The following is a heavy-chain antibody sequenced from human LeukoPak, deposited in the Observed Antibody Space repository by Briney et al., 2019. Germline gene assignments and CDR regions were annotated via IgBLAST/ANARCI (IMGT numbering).Heavy chain of an antibody. Sequence: GSLRLTCAVYGGSFSGYSWTWIRQPPGMGLEWIGEVNHSGSTKSNPSLKSRVIISVDTSKKQFSLNLTSLTAADTAVHYCARGRVVTSTFRYWGQGTPVTVSS. CDR1: GGSFSGYS. D-gene: IGHD2-2*01. J-gene: IGHJ4*02. CDR3: ARGRVVTSTFRY. CDR2: VNHSGST. V-gene: IGHV4-34*01.